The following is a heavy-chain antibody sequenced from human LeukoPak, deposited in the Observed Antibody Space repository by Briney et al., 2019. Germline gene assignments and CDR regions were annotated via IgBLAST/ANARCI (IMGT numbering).Heavy chain of an antibody. J-gene: IGHJ3*02. Sequence: KPSETLSLTCTVSGGSISSSSYYWGWIRQPPGKGLEWIGSIYYSGRTYYNPSLKSRVTISVDASKNQFFQKLSSVTAADTAVYYCARHGSITGTTADAFDIWGQGTMVTVSS. CDR1: GGSISSSSYY. CDR3: ARHGSITGTTADAFDI. D-gene: IGHD1-20*01. CDR2: IYYSGRT. V-gene: IGHV4-39*01.